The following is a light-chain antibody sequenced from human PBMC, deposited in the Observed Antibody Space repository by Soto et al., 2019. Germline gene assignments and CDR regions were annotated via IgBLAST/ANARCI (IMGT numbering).Light chain of an antibody. J-gene: IGKJ1*01. CDR2: GAS. V-gene: IGKV3-20*01. Sequence: RTLSSSPGGRATLSCRASQSVTNNYLAWYQQKRGQAPRLLIWGASIRAADLPDRFSGGGSGTDFTLTISRLEAEDFAIYYCHQYGSSPGSFGQGTKVDIK. CDR1: QSVTNNY. CDR3: HQYGSSPGS.